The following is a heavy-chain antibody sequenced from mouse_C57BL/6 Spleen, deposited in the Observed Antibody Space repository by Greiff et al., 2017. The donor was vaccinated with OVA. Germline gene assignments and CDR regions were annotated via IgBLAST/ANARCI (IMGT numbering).Heavy chain of an antibody. Sequence: EVKVVESGGGLVKPGGSLKLSCAASGFTFSSYAMSWVRQTPEKRLEWVATISDGGSYTYYPDNVKGRFTISRDNAKNNLYLQMSHLKSEDTAMYYCASHHYYGSSEGAMDYWGQGTSVTVSS. D-gene: IGHD1-1*01. V-gene: IGHV5-4*03. CDR1: GFTFSSYA. CDR2: ISDGGSYT. J-gene: IGHJ4*01. CDR3: ASHHYYGSSEGAMDY.